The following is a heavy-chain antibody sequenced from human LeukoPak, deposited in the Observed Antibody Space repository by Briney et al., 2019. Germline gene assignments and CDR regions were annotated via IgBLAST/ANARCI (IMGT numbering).Heavy chain of an antibody. D-gene: IGHD4-11*01. CDR3: VRDYSNFVQGD. J-gene: IGHJ4*02. Sequence: SETLSLTCTVSGDSTSSSHYYWGWIRQSPGKGLEWIGSIYSGGETHYNPSLNSRVTIFLDTSKNRFSLNLISVTATDTAVYYCVRDYSNFVQGDWGQGTLVTVSS. V-gene: IGHV4-39*02. CDR2: IYSGGET. CDR1: GDSTSSSHYY.